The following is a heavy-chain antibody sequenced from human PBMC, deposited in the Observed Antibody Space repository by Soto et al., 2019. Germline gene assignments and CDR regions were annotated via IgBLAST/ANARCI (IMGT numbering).Heavy chain of an antibody. CDR3: ARSSGGNFGIIIEGSNWFDP. CDR2: INPHGGST. D-gene: IGHD3-3*01. CDR1: GDTFTSYY. V-gene: IGHV1-46*01. Sequence: ASVKVSCKAPGDTFTSYYLNWVRQAPGQGLEWMGVINPHGGSTKYAQKFQGRITMTRDTSRSTVYMELSSLRYDDTAIYYCARSSGGNFGIIIEGSNWFDPCGQRTLVTVSS. J-gene: IGHJ5*02.